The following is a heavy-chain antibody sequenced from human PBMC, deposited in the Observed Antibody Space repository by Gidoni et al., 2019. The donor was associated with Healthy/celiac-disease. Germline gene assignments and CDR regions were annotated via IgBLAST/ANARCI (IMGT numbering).Heavy chain of an antibody. CDR3: ARWYSGYDWGENWFDP. J-gene: IGHJ5*02. V-gene: IGHV4-39*07. Sequence: QLQLQESGPGLVKPSETLSLTCTVSGGPISSSSYYWGWIRQPPGKGLEWIGSIYYSGSTYYNPSLKSRVTISVDTSKNQFSLKLSSVTAADTAVYYCARWYSGYDWGENWFDPWGQGTLVTVSS. CDR2: IYYSGST. D-gene: IGHD5-12*01. CDR1: GGPISSSSYY.